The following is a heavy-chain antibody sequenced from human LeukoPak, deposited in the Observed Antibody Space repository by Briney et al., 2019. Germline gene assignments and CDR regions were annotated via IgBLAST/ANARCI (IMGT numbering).Heavy chain of an antibody. CDR1: GGTFSSYA. V-gene: IGHV1-69*04. Sequence: GASVKASCKASGGTFSSYAISWVRQAPGQGLEWMGRIIPILGIANYAQKFQGRVTITADKSTSTAYMELSSLRSEDTAVYYCARAHHATMIVVVTYFDYWGQGTLVTVSS. CDR3: ARAHHATMIVVVTYFDY. D-gene: IGHD3-22*01. CDR2: IIPILGIA. J-gene: IGHJ4*02.